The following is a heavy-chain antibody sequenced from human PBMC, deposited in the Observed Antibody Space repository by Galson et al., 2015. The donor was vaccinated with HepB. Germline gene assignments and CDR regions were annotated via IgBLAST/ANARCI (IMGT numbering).Heavy chain of an antibody. CDR2: IDPSDSYT. V-gene: IGHV5-10-1*01. CDR1: GYSFASYW. CDR3: ARHAGKLRWLDYPDY. Sequence: QSGAEVKKPGESLRISCKGSGYSFASYWISWVRQMPGKGLEWVGRIDPSDSYTNYSPSFQGHVTISADKSISTAYLQWSSLKASDTAMYYCARHAGKLRWLDYPDYWGQGTLVTVSS. J-gene: IGHJ4*02. D-gene: IGHD4-23*01.